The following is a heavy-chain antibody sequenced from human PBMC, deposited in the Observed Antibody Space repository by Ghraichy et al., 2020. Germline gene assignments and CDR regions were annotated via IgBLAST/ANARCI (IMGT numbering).Heavy chain of an antibody. CDR1: GFTVSSNY. V-gene: IGHV3-53*01. J-gene: IGHJ4*02. D-gene: IGHD4-17*01. CDR2: IYSGGST. CDR3: ARATDGDYPFDY. Sequence: GGSLRLSCAASGFTVSSNYMSWVRQAPGKGLEWVSVIYSGGSTYYSDSVKGRFTISRDNSKNTLYLQMNSLRAEDTAVYYCARATDGDYPFDYWGQGTLVTVSS.